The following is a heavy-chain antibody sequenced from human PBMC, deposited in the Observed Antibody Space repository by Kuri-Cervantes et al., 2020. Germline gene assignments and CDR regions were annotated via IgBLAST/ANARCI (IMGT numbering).Heavy chain of an antibody. Sequence: GGSLRLSCKASGGTFSSYAISWVRQAPGQGLEWMGGIIPIFGTANYAQKFQGRVTITADESTSTAYMELSSLRSEDTAVYYCARVGGYCSSTSCYAADYYYYYGMDVWGQGTTVTVSS. D-gene: IGHD2-2*01. CDR2: IIPIFGTA. CDR3: ARVGGYCSSTSCYAADYYYYYGMDV. J-gene: IGHJ6*02. V-gene: IGHV1-69*01. CDR1: GGTFSSYA.